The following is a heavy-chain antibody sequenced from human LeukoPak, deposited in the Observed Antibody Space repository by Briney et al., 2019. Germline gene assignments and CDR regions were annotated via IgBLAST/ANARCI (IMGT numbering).Heavy chain of an antibody. Sequence: QPGGSLRLSCAASGFTFSSYEMNWVRQAPGKGLEWVSYISSSGSTIYYADSVKGRFTISRDNAKNSLYLQMNSLRAEDTAVYYCARAVRYDYVWGSYLDYWGREPWSPSPQ. J-gene: IGHJ4*02. CDR2: ISSSGSTI. D-gene: IGHD3-16*02. CDR1: GFTFSSYE. CDR3: ARAVRYDYVWGSYLDY. V-gene: IGHV3-48*03.